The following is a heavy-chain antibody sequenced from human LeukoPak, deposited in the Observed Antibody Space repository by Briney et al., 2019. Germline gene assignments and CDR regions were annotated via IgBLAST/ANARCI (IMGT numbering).Heavy chain of an antibody. CDR1: GGTFSSYA. V-gene: IGHV1-69*04. CDR2: IIPILGIA. CDR3: ARARYCSSTSCYRYNWNYESAFDI. Sequence: GASVKVSCKASGGTFSSYAISWVRQAPGQGLEWMGRIIPILGIANYAQKFQGRVTITADKSTSTAYMELSSLRSEDTAVYYCARARYCSSTSCYRYNWNYESAFDIWGQGTMVTVSS. J-gene: IGHJ3*02. D-gene: IGHD2-2*01.